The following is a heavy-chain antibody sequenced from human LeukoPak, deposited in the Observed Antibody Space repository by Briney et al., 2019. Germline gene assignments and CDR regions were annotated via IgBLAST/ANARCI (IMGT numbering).Heavy chain of an antibody. CDR2: LRFDATSF. J-gene: IGHJ4*02. Sequence: GSLRLSCTASGFSFSNYGMHWVRQAPGKGLEWVSFLRFDATSFYYAESVKGRFTISRDNAKNTLYLQLNSLRAEDTAIYYCARSQGPYDYWGQGTLVTVSS. V-gene: IGHV3-30*02. CDR1: GFSFSNYG. CDR3: ARSQGPYDY.